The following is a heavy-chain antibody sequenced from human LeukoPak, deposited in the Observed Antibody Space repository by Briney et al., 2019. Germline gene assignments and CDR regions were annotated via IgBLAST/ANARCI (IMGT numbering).Heavy chain of an antibody. Sequence: GGSLRLSCAASGFTFSSYWMSRVRQPPGKGLEWVANIKQDGTEKNYVDSVKGRFTISRDSADNSLYLQMNSLRAEDTAVYYCARVGWFGELTRHPGGDYWGQGTLVTVSS. CDR1: GFTFSSYW. CDR2: IKQDGTEK. D-gene: IGHD3-10*01. J-gene: IGHJ4*02. V-gene: IGHV3-7*01. CDR3: ARVGWFGELTRHPGGDY.